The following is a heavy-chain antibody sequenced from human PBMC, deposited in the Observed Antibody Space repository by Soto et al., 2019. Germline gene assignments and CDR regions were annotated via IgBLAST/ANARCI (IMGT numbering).Heavy chain of an antibody. CDR3: ARRYGDYIYYYGMDV. Sequence: EVQLVESGGGLVKPGGSLRLSCAASGFTFSSYSMNWVRQAPGKGLEWVSSISSSSSYIYYADSVKGRFTISRDNAKNSLDLQMNSLRAEDTAVYYCARRYGDYIYYYGMDVWGQGTTVTVSS. D-gene: IGHD4-17*01. CDR1: GFTFSSYS. V-gene: IGHV3-21*01. J-gene: IGHJ6*02. CDR2: ISSSSSYI.